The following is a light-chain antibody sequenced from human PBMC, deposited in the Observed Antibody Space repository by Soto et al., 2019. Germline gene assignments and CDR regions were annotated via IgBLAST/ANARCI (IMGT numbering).Light chain of an antibody. CDR3: QQRKNSPPIT. Sequence: EFELTQSPATLSLSPGETATLSCRASQNVDKFLAWYQQRPGQAPRLLIFDASNRAPGVPVRFSGSGSGTVFTLTIGSLEPEDSAVYFCQQRKNSPPITFGQGTRLEIK. CDR2: DAS. V-gene: IGKV3-11*01. J-gene: IGKJ5*01. CDR1: QNVDKF.